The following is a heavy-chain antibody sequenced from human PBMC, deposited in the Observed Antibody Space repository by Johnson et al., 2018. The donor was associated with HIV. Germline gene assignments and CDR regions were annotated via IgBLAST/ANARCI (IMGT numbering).Heavy chain of an antibody. J-gene: IGHJ3*02. V-gene: IGHV3-66*01. CDR1: GFTVSSNY. CDR2: IYSGGST. CDR3: ARAPGFSRAFDI. D-gene: IGHD3-10*01. Sequence: VQLVESGGGVVQPGRSLRLSCAASGFTVSSNYMSWVRQAPGKGLEWVSVIYSGGSTYYADSVKGRFTISRDNSKNTLYLQMNRLTAEDTAVYYCARAPGFSRAFDIWGQGTMVTVSS.